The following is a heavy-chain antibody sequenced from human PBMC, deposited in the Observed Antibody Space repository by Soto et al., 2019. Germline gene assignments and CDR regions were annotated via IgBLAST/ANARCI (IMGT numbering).Heavy chain of an antibody. CDR3: AMVDAYVTPSPQDV. D-gene: IGHD2-8*01. J-gene: IGHJ6*02. Sequence: QVQLVQSGAEVKNPGASVKVSCKTSGYTFTSYGIGWARQAPGQGLEWMGWINTYNGNTNYAQNLQGRVTLTTDTSTSTAYMELRSLRSNDTAIYYCAMVDAYVTPSPQDVWGQGTTVTVSS. CDR2: INTYNGNT. V-gene: IGHV1-18*01. CDR1: GYTFTSYG.